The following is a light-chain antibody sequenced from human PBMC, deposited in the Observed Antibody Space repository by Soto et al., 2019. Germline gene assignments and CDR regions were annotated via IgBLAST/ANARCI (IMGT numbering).Light chain of an antibody. CDR2: GAS. Sequence: DIVVTQSPATLSVSPGERATLSCRASQSVSSDLTWYQQKPGQAPRLISYGASTRATGIPARFSGSGAGTEFPRTISSLQSEDVAVYYCQQYNNWPPLTFGGGTKVEIK. J-gene: IGKJ4*01. CDR3: QQYNNWPPLT. CDR1: QSVSSD. V-gene: IGKV3-15*01.